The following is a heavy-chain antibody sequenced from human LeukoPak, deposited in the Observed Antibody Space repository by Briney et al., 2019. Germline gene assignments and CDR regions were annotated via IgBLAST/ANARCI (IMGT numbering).Heavy chain of an antibody. CDR1: GFTVSSNY. CDR2: IYRGGST. Sequence: PGGSLRLSCAASGFTVSSNYMSWVRQAAGKGLEWVSVIYRGGSTDDAVSVKGRFPISRHNSMNTLYLQMNSRRAEDSAVYYCGEDRGGVFCDIGGGGTMVTVSS. J-gene: IGHJ3*02. V-gene: IGHV3-53*04. CDR3: GEDRGGVFCDI. D-gene: IGHD3-16*01.